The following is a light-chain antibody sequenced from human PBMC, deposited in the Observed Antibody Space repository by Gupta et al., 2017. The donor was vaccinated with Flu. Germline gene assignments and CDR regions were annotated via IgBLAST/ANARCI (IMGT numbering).Light chain of an antibody. V-gene: IGLV1-47*01. CDR1: SSNIGSNY. Sequence: QSVLTHPPSASGTPRQRVTISCSGSSSNIGSNYVYWYQQLPGTAPKLLIYRNNQRPSGVPDRFSGSKSGTSASLAISGLRSEDEADYYCAAWDDSLSGSLFGGGTKLTVL. J-gene: IGLJ2*01. CDR3: AAWDDSLSGSL. CDR2: RNN.